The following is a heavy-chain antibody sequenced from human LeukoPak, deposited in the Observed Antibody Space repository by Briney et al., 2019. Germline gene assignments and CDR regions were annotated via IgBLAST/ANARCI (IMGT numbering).Heavy chain of an antibody. Sequence: GRSLRLSCAASGFTFSSYAMQWVRQAPGKGMEWVAVISYDGSNKYYADSVKGRFTISRDNSKNTLYLQMNSLRAEDTAVYYCARDRQFTYYYDSSGYYFDYWGQGTLVTVSS. D-gene: IGHD3-22*01. J-gene: IGHJ4*02. CDR1: GFTFSSYA. CDR2: ISYDGSNK. CDR3: ARDRQFTYYYDSSGYYFDY. V-gene: IGHV3-30-3*01.